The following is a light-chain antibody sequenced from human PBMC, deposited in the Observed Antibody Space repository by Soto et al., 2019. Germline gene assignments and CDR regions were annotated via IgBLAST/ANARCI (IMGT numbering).Light chain of an antibody. CDR2: AAS. J-gene: IGKJ1*01. V-gene: IGKV1-39*01. Sequence: DIQMTQSPSSLSASVGDRITITCRASQSISRYLNWYQHKPGKAPKLXXKAASSLERGVPSRFSGGGSGTDFTLNISSLQPDDFATYYCQQNYRATPWTFGQGTKVDIK. CDR1: QSISRY. CDR3: QQNYRATPWT.